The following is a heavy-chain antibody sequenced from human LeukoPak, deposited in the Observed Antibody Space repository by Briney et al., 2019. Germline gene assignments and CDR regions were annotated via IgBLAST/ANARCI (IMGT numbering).Heavy chain of an antibody. CDR2: ISYDGSNK. J-gene: IGHJ4*02. CDR1: GFTFSSYG. V-gene: IGHV3-30*18. Sequence: PGRSLRLSCAASGFTFSSYGMHWVRQAPGKGLEWVAVISYDGSNKYYADSVKGRFTISRDNSKNTLYLQMNSLRAEDTAVYYCAKGTQWELLGNCFDYWGQGTLVTVSS. D-gene: IGHD1-26*01. CDR3: AKGTQWELLGNCFDY.